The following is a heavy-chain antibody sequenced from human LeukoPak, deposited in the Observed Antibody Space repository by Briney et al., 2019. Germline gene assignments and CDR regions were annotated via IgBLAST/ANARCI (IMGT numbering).Heavy chain of an antibody. Sequence: PGGSLRLSCAASGFTFSSYGMHWVRQAPGKGLEWVAVIWYDGSNKYYADSVKGRFTISRDNSKNTLYLQMNSLRAEDTAVYYCAKDHCYGSGSQNWFDPWGQGTLVTVSS. J-gene: IGHJ5*02. CDR3: AKDHCYGSGSQNWFDP. V-gene: IGHV3-33*06. D-gene: IGHD3-10*01. CDR1: GFTFSSYG. CDR2: IWYDGSNK.